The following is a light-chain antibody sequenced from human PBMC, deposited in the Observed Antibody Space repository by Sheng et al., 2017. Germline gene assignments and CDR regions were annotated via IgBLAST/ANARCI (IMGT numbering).Light chain of an antibody. Sequence: DIQMTQSPSSLSASVGDRVTITCRASQTINTYVNWYQQKPGKAPNLLVYAASILQSGVPSRFSGSGSGSDFTLTISSLQPEDFATYYCQQLNSYPLTFGGGTKVEIK. CDR2: AAS. CDR1: QTINTY. V-gene: IGKV1-39*01. J-gene: IGKJ4*01. CDR3: QQLNSYPLT.